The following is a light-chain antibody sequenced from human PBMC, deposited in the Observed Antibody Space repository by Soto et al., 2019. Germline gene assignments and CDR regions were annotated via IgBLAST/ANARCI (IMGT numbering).Light chain of an antibody. J-gene: IGKJ4*01. Sequence: IQLTQSPSSLSASVGDRVTITCRASQDINSYLAWYQQKPGKAPNLVIYAGTSLQSGVPSRFSGSGSGTEFTLPISSLQPGDFATYYCQQLHVYPSTFGGGTKVE. V-gene: IGKV1-9*01. CDR2: AGT. CDR1: QDINSY. CDR3: QQLHVYPST.